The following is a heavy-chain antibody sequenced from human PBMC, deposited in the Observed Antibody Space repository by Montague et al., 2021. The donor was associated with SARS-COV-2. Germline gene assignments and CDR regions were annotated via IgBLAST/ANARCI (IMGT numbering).Heavy chain of an antibody. J-gene: IGHJ4*02. V-gene: IGHV4-4*02. CDR2: IYHSGST. CDR3: ARGTIWFGELLTLWYFDY. Sequence: SETLSLTCAVSGGSIRSSNWWSWVRQPPGKGLEWIGEIYHSGSTNYNPSLKSRVTISVDKSKNQFSLKLSSVTAADTAVYYCARGTIWFGELLTLWYFDYWGQGTLVTVSS. D-gene: IGHD3-10*01. CDR1: GGSIRSSNW.